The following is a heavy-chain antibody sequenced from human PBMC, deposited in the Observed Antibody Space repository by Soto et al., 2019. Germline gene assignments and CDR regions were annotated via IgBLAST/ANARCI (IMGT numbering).Heavy chain of an antibody. CDR3: ARERVPAATHLSSRRHNWFDP. CDR1: GYTFTSYY. J-gene: IGHJ5*02. CDR2: INPSGGST. V-gene: IGHV1-46*01. Sequence: EASVKVSCKASGYTFTSYYMHWVRQAPGQGLEWMGIINPSGGSTSYAQKFQGRVTMTRDTSTSTVYMELSSLRSEDTAVYYCARERVPAATHLSSRRHNWFDPWGQGTLVTVSS. D-gene: IGHD2-2*01.